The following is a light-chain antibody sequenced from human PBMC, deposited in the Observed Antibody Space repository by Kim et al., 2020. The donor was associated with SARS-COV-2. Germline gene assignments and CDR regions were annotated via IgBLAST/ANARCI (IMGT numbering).Light chain of an antibody. Sequence: PGERATLSCRASQSIATYLAWYQQRPGQAPRLLVYDASNRATGVPDRFSGSGSGTDFILTISSLEPEDFSTYYCQQRNSWPPAVTFGGGTKVDIK. CDR1: QSIATY. V-gene: IGKV3-11*01. J-gene: IGKJ4*01. CDR2: DAS. CDR3: QQRNSWPPAVT.